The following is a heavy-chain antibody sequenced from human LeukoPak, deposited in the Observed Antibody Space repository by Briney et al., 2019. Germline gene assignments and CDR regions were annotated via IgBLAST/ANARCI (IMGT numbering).Heavy chain of an antibody. CDR3: AKGGSSSWYFDY. V-gene: IGHV3-30*02. Sequence: DSVKGRFTISRDNSKDTLYLQMNSLRAEDTAVYYCAKGGSSSWYFDYWGQGNLVTVSS. J-gene: IGHJ4*02. D-gene: IGHD6-13*01.